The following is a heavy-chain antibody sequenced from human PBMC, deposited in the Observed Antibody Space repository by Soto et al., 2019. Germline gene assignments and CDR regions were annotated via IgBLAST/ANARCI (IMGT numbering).Heavy chain of an antibody. Sequence: SETLSLTCTVSGGSISSSYWSWIRQPPGKGLEWIGYIYDSGSTYYNSSLKSRVTMSVDTSKNQFSLKLNSVTAADTAVYYCARADTTRGTMIVVVLAFDIWGQGTMVTVSS. CDR1: GGSISSSY. CDR2: IYDSGST. CDR3: ARADTTRGTMIVVVLAFDI. J-gene: IGHJ3*02. D-gene: IGHD3-22*01. V-gene: IGHV4-59*01.